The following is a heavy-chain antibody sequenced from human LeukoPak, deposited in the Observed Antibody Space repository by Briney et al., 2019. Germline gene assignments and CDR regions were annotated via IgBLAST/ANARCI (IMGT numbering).Heavy chain of an antibody. CDR1: GYTFTSYY. CDR2: INPSGGST. D-gene: IGHD6-6*01. CDR3: ARESGLREYSSSSFDY. V-gene: IGHV1-46*01. J-gene: IGHJ4*02. Sequence: GASVKVSCKASGYTFTSYYMHWVRQAPGQGLEWMGIINPSGGSTSYAQKFQGRVTMTRNTSISTAYMELSSLRSEDTAVYYCARESGLREYSSSSFDYWGQGTLVTVSS.